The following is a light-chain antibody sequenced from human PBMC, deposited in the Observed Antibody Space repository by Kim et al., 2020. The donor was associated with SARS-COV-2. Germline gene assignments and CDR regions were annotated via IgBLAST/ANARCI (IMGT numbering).Light chain of an antibody. CDR3: LQYGNSPPYT. CDR2: DAP. V-gene: IGKV3D-20*01. J-gene: IGKJ2*01. Sequence: PGVGPPPPCGASQTLTPTSLAWYQKNPGRAPGPLVYDAPTGATGAPDGSSGSGFGTDFTLPISTLGPKDFAVYYCLQYGNSPPYTFGGGTRLEI. CDR1: QTLTPTS.